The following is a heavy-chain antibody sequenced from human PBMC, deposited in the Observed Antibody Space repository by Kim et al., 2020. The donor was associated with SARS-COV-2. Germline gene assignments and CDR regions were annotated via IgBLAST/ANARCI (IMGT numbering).Heavy chain of an antibody. CDR2: ISSSSSYI. V-gene: IGHV3-21*01. D-gene: IGHD4-17*01. CDR1: GFTFSSYS. J-gene: IGHJ4*02. Sequence: GGSLRLSCAASGFTFSSYSMNWVRQAPGKGLEWVSSISSSSSYIYYADSVKGRFTISRDNAKNSLYLQMNSLRAEDTAVYYCASLSGDHNFDYWGQGTLGTVSS. CDR3: ASLSGDHNFDY.